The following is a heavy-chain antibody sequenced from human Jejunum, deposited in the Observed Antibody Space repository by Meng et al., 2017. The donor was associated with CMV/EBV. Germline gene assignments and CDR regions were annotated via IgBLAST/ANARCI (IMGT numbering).Heavy chain of an antibody. D-gene: IGHD5/OR15-5a*01. J-gene: IGHJ3*02. V-gene: IGHV3-30*02. Sequence: CAASGFTFSSYAMHWVRQSPVRGLEWVAFIRHDGSDKYYADSAKGRFTVSRDNSKNTLYLQMNSLRAEDTALYYCAKSVSEGLDIWGQGTMVTVSS. CDR2: IRHDGSDK. CDR3: AKSVSEGLDI. CDR1: GFTFSSYA.